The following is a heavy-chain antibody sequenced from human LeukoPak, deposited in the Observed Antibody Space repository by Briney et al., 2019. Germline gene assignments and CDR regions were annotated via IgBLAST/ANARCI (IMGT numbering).Heavy chain of an antibody. V-gene: IGHV1-69*04. CDR2: IIPILGIA. Sequence: SVKVSCKASGGTFSSYAISWVRQAPGQGLEWMGRIIPILGIANYAQKFQGGVTITADKSTSTAYMELSSLRSEDTAVYYCARDRGDYYDSSGYYYTDYWGQGTLVTVSS. D-gene: IGHD3-22*01. CDR1: GGTFSSYA. J-gene: IGHJ4*02. CDR3: ARDRGDYYDSSGYYYTDY.